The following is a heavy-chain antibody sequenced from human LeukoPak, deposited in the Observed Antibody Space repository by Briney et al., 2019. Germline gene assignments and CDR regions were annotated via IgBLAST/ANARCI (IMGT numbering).Heavy chain of an antibody. J-gene: IGHJ4*02. CDR1: GGSISSHY. CDR3: ARSLGQGGELGSYFDY. Sequence: SETLSLTCTVSGGSISSHYWSWIRQPPGKGLEWIGYIYYSGSTNYTNYNPSLKSRVTISVDTSKNQFSLKLSSLTPADTAVYYCARSLGQGGELGSYFDYWGQGTLVTVSS. D-gene: IGHD1-7*01. CDR2: IYYSGSTNYT. V-gene: IGHV4-59*11.